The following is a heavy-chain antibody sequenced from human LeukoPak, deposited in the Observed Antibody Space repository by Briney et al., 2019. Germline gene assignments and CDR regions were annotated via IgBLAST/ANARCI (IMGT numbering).Heavy chain of an antibody. J-gene: IGHJ6*02. Sequence: SETLSLTCSVSGDSVSSDSYYWSWIRQPPGKGLEWIGSISYSGNTDYNPSLKSRLTISVDTSKNQFSLKLSSVTAADTAVYYCARGQYCSSTSCYSTHLLSSRRYYYYGMDVWGQGTTVTVSS. CDR3: ARGQYCSSTSCYSTHLLSSRRYYYYGMDV. V-gene: IGHV4-61*01. D-gene: IGHD2-2*02. CDR2: ISYSGNT. CDR1: GDSVSSDSYY.